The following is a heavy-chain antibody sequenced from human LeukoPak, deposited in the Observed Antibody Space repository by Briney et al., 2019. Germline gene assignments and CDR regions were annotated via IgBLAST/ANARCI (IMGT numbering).Heavy chain of an antibody. Sequence: GGSLRLSCTASGFTFCDYAMSWVRQAPGKGLEWISYMSSRDNTRYYAESVRGRFTMSKDNAKNTLSLQMNSLRAEDTAFYYCARGFGRFGHRFGYLGQGTLVTVSS. J-gene: IGHJ4*02. V-gene: IGHV3-48*03. CDR1: GFTFCDYA. CDR3: ARGFGRFGHRFGY. D-gene: IGHD3-10*01. CDR2: MSSRDNTR.